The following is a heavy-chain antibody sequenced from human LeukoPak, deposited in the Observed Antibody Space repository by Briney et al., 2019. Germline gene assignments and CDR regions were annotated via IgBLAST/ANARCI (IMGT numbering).Heavy chain of an antibody. CDR1: GGSISSYY. CDR2: IYYSGST. CDR3: ASAYGSGSYSKGGNAFDI. V-gene: IGHV4-59*01. Sequence: SETLSLTCTVSGGSISSYYWSWIRQPPGKGLEWIGYIYYSGSTNYNPSLKSRVTISVDTSKNQFSLKLSSVTAADTAVYYCASAYGSGSYSKGGNAFDIWGQGTMVTVSS. J-gene: IGHJ3*02. D-gene: IGHD3-10*01.